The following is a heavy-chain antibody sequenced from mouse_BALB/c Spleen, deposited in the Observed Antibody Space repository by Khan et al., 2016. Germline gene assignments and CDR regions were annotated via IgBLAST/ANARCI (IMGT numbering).Heavy chain of an antibody. CDR3: TRCLYYYGTSYGRYYAMDY. D-gene: IGHD1-1*01. Sequence: QVQLQQSGAELVSPGASVKLSCKTSGYTFSSYFIYWVKQRPGQGLEWIGEIKPSNGGTNFNENFKSKATLTVDKSSSTSYIQLTSLTSEDSAVXSCTRCLYYYGTSYGRYYAMDYWGQGTSVTVSS. CDR2: IKPSNGGT. V-gene: IGHV1S81*02. CDR1: GYTFSSYF. J-gene: IGHJ4*01.